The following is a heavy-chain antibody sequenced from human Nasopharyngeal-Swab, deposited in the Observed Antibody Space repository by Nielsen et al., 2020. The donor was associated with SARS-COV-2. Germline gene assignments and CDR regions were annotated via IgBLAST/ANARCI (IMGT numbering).Heavy chain of an antibody. V-gene: IGHV3-23*01. D-gene: IGHD3-22*01. CDR1: GFTFRNYA. J-gene: IGHJ4*02. CDR2: ISGSVHNT. CDR3: AKDLGLSRSYYEASGCFDN. Sequence: GESLKISCAVSGFTFRNYAMNWVRQAPGKGLEWVSLISGSVHNTFYTDSVNGRFTISRDNSRTTLSLQMNSLRPEDTAVYYCAKDLGLSRSYYEASGCFDNWGQGTLVAVSS.